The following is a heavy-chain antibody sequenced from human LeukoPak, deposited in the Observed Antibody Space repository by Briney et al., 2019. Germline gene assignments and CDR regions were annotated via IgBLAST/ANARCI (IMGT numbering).Heavy chain of an antibody. CDR3: AREMYYDYVWGSYRYDDY. CDR1: GFTFSSYW. V-gene: IGHV3-7*03. CDR2: IKQDGSEK. Sequence: GGSLRLSCAASGFTFSSYWMSWVRQAPGKGLEWVANIKQDGSEKYYVDSVKGRFTISRDNAKNSLYLQMNSLRAEDTAVYYCAREMYYDYVWGSYRYDDYWGQGTLVTVSS. D-gene: IGHD3-16*02. J-gene: IGHJ4*02.